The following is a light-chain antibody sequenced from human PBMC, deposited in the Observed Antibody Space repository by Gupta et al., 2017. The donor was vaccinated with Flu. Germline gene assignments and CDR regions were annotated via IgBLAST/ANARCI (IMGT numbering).Light chain of an antibody. J-gene: IGKJ4*01. CDR3: QQDCSSNS. CDR1: QSVRSTY. Sequence: EIVLTQSPGTLSLSPGERVTLSCRASQSVRSTYLAWYQQKPGQAPRLLIYGVSSRATGIPDRFSGSGYGKDFTLTSSRRENEDVAVYYGQQDCSSNSFGRGTKVEI. CDR2: GVS. V-gene: IGKV3-20*01.